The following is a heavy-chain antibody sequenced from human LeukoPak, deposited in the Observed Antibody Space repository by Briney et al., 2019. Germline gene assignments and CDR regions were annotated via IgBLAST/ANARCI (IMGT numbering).Heavy chain of an antibody. V-gene: IGHV4-34*01. CDR3: ARGRRRCSGGGCYQLYYYYGMDV. Sequence: SETLSLTYAVYGGSFSGYYWSWIRQPPGKGLEWIVEINHSGSTNYNPSLKSRVTISVDTSKNQFSLKLSSVTAADTAVYYCARGRRRCSGGGCYQLYYYYGMDVWGQGTTVTVSS. J-gene: IGHJ6*01. CDR1: GGSFSGYY. D-gene: IGHD2-15*01. CDR2: INHSGST.